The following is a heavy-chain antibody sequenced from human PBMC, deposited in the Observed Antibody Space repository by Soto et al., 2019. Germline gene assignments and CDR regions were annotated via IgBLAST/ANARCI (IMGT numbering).Heavy chain of an antibody. Sequence: EVQLLESGGGLVQPGGSLRLSCAGSGFTFSSYAMSWVRQAPGTGLEWVSANSGSGGSTYYADSVKRRFTISIDNSKHKLDLHLSSLRVEDTAVYDGEQDGAYDYVWVSYDTLHAFDMWGQGTMVSVSS. J-gene: IGHJ3*02. V-gene: IGHV3-23*01. CDR3: EQDGAYDYVWVSYDTLHAFDM. CDR2: NSGSGGST. D-gene: IGHD3-16*01. CDR1: GFTFSSYA.